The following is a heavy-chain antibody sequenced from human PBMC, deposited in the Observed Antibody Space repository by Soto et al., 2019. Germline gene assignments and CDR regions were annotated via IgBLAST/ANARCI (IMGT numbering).Heavy chain of an antibody. CDR3: ARQRLLRLKPDFDI. J-gene: IGHJ4*02. CDR1: VGSTSGKSYF. Sequence: PSENLSLTCAVSVGSTSGKSYFWGWVRQSPGRGLEWIGSMYYSGSIYYNPSLKSRVAISVDTSKNQFSPKLRSVTAADTAVYFCARQRLLRLKPDFDIWGQGTMVTVSS. D-gene: IGHD2-21*02. V-gene: IGHV4-39*01. CDR2: MYYSGSI.